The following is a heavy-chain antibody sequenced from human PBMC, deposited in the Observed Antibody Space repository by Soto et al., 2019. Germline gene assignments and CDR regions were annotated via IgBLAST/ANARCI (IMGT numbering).Heavy chain of an antibody. CDR1: GGSISSGGYY. Sequence: SETLSLTCTVSGGSISSGGYYWSWIRQHPGKGLEWIGYIYYSGSTYYNPSLKSRVTISVDTSKNQFSLKLSSVTAADTAVYYCARARVTIFGVVTINWFDPWGQGTLVTVSS. V-gene: IGHV4-31*03. CDR2: IYYSGST. J-gene: IGHJ5*02. D-gene: IGHD3-3*01. CDR3: ARARVTIFGVVTINWFDP.